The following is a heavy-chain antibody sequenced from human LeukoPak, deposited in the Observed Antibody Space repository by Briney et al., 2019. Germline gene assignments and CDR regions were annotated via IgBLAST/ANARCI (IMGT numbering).Heavy chain of an antibody. CDR2: IYHSGST. V-gene: IGHV4-4*02. CDR3: ARGWDPYSSSLDY. J-gene: IGHJ4*02. CDR1: GGSISSSNW. Sequence: SETLSLTCAVSGGSISSSNWWSWVRQPPGKGLEWIGEIYHSGSTNYNPSLKSRVTISVDTSKNQVSLQLKSVTPEDTAVYYCARGWDPYSSSLDYWGQGTLVTVSS. D-gene: IGHD4-11*01.